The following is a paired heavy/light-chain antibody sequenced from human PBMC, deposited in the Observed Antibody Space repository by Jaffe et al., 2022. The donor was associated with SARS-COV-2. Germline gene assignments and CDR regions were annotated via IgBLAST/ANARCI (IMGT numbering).Light chain of an antibody. J-gene: IGKJ4*01. Sequence: DIQMTQSPSSLSASVGDRVTITCRASQSISSYLNWYQQKPGKAPKLLIYAASSLQSGVPSRFSGSGSGTDFTLTISSLQPEDFATYYCQQRFTFGGGTKVEIK. CDR3: QQRFT. V-gene: IGKV1-39*01. CDR2: AAS. CDR1: QSISSY.
Heavy chain of an antibody. V-gene: IGHV3-11*01. CDR3: ARDQIRYGDPQEDY. CDR2: ISSSGSTI. D-gene: IGHD4-17*01. J-gene: IGHJ4*02. Sequence: QVQLVESGGGLVKPGGSLRLSCAASGFTFSDYYMSWIRQAPGKGLEWVSYISSSGSTIYYADSVKGRFTISRDNAKNSLYLQMNSLRAEDTAVYYCARDQIRYGDPQEDYWGQGTLVTVSS. CDR1: GFTFSDYY.